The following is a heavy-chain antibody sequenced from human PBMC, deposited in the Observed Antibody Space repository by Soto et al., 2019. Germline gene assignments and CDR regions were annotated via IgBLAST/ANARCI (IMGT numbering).Heavy chain of an antibody. J-gene: IGHJ6*02. Sequence: DVQLVESGGGLVQPGGSLRLSCVASGIPVSSNYMTWVRQAPGKGLEWVSVLHSGGDTYYANSVKGRFTISRHDSTNTVFLQMNSQPAEDTAVYYCARDGPYYYASRMDVWGQGTTVTVSS. V-gene: IGHV3-53*04. CDR3: ARDGPYYYASRMDV. CDR1: GIPVSSNY. CDR2: LHSGGDT. D-gene: IGHD3-10*01.